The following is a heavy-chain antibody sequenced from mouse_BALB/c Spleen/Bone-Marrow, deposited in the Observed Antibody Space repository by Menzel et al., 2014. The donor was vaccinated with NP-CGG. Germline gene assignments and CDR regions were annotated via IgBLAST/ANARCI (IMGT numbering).Heavy chain of an antibody. D-gene: IGHD1-1*01. CDR2: IYPGNDDT. CDR1: GYTFTSYN. CDR3: ARNYYGYYYALDY. J-gene: IGHJ4*01. V-gene: IGHV1-12*01. Sequence: SGAELVKPGASVKMSCKASGYTFTSYNMHWVKQTPGQGLEWIGAIYPGNDDTSYNQKFKGKATLTADKSSSTAYMLLSSLTSEDSAVYYCARNYYGYYYALDYWGQGTSVTVSS.